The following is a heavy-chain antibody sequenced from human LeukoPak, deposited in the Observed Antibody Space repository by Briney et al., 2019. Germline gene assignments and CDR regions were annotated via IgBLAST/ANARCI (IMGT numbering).Heavy chain of an antibody. J-gene: IGHJ4*02. CDR2: ISYDGVNT. Sequence: PERSLRLSCAASGFTFNHYGMHWVRQAPGKGLEWVAVISYDGVNTYYADSVKGRFTISRDKSKNTLYLHMNSLRAEDTAVYYCAKDRRGYSGYDSDYFDYWGQGSLVTVSA. CDR3: AKDRRGYSGYDSDYFDY. V-gene: IGHV3-30*18. CDR1: GFTFNHYG. D-gene: IGHD5-12*01.